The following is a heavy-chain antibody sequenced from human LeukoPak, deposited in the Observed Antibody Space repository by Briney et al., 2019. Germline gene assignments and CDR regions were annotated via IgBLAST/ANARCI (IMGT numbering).Heavy chain of an antibody. Sequence: GWSLRLSCAVSGLTFSRYAMSWVRQAPAKGLEWVSAISESGSGTYYADSVKGRFTISRDNSKDTLSLQMNSLRAEDTAVYYCAKDIAQGYTFGSIEQDYWGQGTLVTVSS. V-gene: IGHV3-23*01. D-gene: IGHD5-18*01. CDR1: GLTFSRYA. CDR3: AKDIAQGYTFGSIEQDY. J-gene: IGHJ4*02. CDR2: ISESGSGT.